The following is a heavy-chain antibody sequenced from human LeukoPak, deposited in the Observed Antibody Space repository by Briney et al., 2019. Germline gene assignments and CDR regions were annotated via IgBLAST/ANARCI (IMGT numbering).Heavy chain of an antibody. J-gene: IGHJ5*02. CDR3: SRDGSSWPTEGWFDP. Sequence: PSETLSLTWTVSGGSISSYYRSWMRQPPGKGLESIGYIYYSGSTNYNPSLKSRVTISVDTSKNQFSLKLSSVTAADTAVYYCSRDGSSWPTEGWFDPWGQGTLVTVSS. D-gene: IGHD6-13*01. CDR2: IYYSGST. V-gene: IGHV4-59*12. CDR1: GGSISSYY.